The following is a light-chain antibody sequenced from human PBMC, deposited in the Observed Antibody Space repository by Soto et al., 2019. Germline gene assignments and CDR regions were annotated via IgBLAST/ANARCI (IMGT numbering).Light chain of an antibody. CDR1: QSLVHSDGNTY. V-gene: IGKV2-30*02. CDR2: KIS. Sequence: DVVMTQSPLSLPVTLGQPASISCRSSQSLVHSDGNTYLNWFQQRRGESPRRLIYKISRRASGVPHRSSASGSGTDYTPKIRRREAADIGVYYCVQTIHRPWTLGQGTKV. J-gene: IGKJ1*01. CDR3: VQTIHRPWT.